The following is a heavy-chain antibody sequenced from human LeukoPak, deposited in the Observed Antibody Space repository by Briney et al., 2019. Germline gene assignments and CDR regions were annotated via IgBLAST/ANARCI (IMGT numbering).Heavy chain of an antibody. Sequence: SETLSLTCAVYGGSFSGYYWSWIRQPPGKGLEWIGEINHSGSTNYNPSLKSRVTISVDTSKNQFSLKLSSVTAADTAVYYCARGGEDIVVVPAARGPSDYWGQGTLVTVSS. V-gene: IGHV4-34*01. CDR3: ARGGEDIVVVPAARGPSDY. D-gene: IGHD2-2*01. CDR1: GGSFSGYY. CDR2: INHSGST. J-gene: IGHJ4*02.